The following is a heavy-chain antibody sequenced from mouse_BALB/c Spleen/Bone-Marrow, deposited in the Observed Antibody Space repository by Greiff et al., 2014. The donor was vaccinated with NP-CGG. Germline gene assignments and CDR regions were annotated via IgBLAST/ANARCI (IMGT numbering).Heavy chain of an antibody. J-gene: IGHJ4*01. D-gene: IGHD2-4*01. Sequence: QVQLQQSGAELMKPGASVKISCKATGYTFSNYWIEWIKQRPGHGLEWIGEILPGSGRTNYNEKFKGKATFTADTSSNTAYMQLSSLTSEDSAVYYCARPMIRGYYAMDYWGQGTSVTVSS. CDR2: ILPGSGRT. CDR1: GYTFSNYW. V-gene: IGHV1-9*01. CDR3: ARPMIRGYYAMDY.